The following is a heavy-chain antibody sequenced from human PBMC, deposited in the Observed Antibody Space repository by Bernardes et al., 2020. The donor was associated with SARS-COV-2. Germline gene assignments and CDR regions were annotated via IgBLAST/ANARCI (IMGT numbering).Heavy chain of an antibody. CDR1: GFTFSSYS. J-gene: IGHJ6*02. D-gene: IGHD1-26*01. CDR3: ASLAGEPPRHYYYGMDV. CDR2: ISSSSSYI. V-gene: IGHV3-21*01. Sequence: GGSLRLSCAASGFTFSSYSMNWVRQAPGKGLEWVSSISSSSSYIYYADSVKGRFTISRDNAKNSLYLQMNSLRAEDTAVYYCASLAGEPPRHYYYGMDVWGQGTTVTVSS.